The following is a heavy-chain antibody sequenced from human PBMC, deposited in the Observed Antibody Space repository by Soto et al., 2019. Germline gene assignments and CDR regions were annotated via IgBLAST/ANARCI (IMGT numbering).Heavy chain of an antibody. J-gene: IGHJ4*02. Sequence: GGSLRLSCAASGFTFSSYGMHWVRQAPGKGLEWVAVIWYDGSNKYYADSVKGRFTISRDNSKNTLYLQMNSLRAEDTAVYYCARDLGELPIDYWGQGTLVTVSS. CDR2: IWYDGSNK. V-gene: IGHV3-33*01. CDR3: ARDLGELPIDY. CDR1: GFTFSSYG. D-gene: IGHD3-16*01.